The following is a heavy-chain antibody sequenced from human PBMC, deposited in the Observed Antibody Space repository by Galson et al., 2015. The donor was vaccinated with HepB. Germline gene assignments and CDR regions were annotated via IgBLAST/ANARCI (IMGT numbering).Heavy chain of an antibody. Sequence: SLRLSCAASGFTLSGYWMHWVRQAPGKGLVWVSRINSDGSTTNYADSVKGRFTISRDNAKNTLYLQLNSLRAEDTAVYYCARDYEVLIDVWGKGTTVTVS. J-gene: IGHJ6*03. CDR3: ARDYEVLIDV. D-gene: IGHD3-16*01. CDR2: INSDGSTT. CDR1: GFTLSGYW. V-gene: IGHV3-74*01.